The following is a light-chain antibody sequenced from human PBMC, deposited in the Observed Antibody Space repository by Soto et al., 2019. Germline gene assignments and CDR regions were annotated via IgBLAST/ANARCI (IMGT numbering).Light chain of an antibody. CDR1: SSDVGSYNR. V-gene: IGLV2-18*02. Sequence: SALTQPPSVSGSPGQSVTLSCTGTSSDVGSYNRVSWYQQPPGTAPKLLIYEVGNRPSGVPDRFSGSKSGNTASLTLSGLQAEDEADYYCSSYTSSSTYVFGTGTKLTVL. CDR2: EVG. J-gene: IGLJ1*01. CDR3: SSYTSSSTYV.